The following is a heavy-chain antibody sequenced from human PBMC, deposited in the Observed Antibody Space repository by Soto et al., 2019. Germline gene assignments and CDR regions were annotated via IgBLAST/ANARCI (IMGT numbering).Heavy chain of an antibody. CDR1: GFTFSSYG. Sequence: QVQLVESGGGVVQPGRSLRLSCAASGFTFSSYGMHWVRQAPGKGLEWVAVISYDGSNKYYADSVKGRFTISRDNSKNTLYLQMNSLRAEDTAVYYCAKDVDAARPHWYFDLWGRGTLVTVSS. D-gene: IGHD6-6*01. CDR3: AKDVDAARPHWYFDL. V-gene: IGHV3-30*18. CDR2: ISYDGSNK. J-gene: IGHJ2*01.